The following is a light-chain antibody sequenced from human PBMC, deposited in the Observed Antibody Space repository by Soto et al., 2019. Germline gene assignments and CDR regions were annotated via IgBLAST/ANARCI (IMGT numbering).Light chain of an antibody. V-gene: IGKV3-11*01. CDR1: QSVNGL. CDR3: QQRISWPLT. Sequence: EIMLKQSPDTLSLSPGDRSTLSCRASQSVNGLLGWYQQKPGQAPRLLISDASKRATGIPARLSGSGFETDLTITISSIQTEDFEVYYCQQRISWPLTFGGGTKVDIK. CDR2: DAS. J-gene: IGKJ4*01.